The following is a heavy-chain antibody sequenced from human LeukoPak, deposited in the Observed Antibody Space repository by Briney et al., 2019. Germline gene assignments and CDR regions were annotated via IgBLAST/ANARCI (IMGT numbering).Heavy chain of an antibody. V-gene: IGHV4-59*08. CDR3: ARHAKGYFYYYMDV. Sequence: SETLSLTCTVSGGSISSYYWSWIRQPPGKGLEWIGYIYYSGSTNYNPSLKSRVTISVDTSKNQFSLKLSSVTAADTAVYYCARHAKGYFYYYMDVWGKGTTVTVPS. CDR2: IYYSGST. J-gene: IGHJ6*03. CDR1: GGSISSYY.